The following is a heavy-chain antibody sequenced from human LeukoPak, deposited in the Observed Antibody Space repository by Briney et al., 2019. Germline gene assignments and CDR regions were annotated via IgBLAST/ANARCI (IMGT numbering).Heavy chain of an antibody. D-gene: IGHD6-13*01. CDR1: GDSVSSNSAA. CDR2: TYYRSKWYN. V-gene: IGHV6-1*01. J-gene: IGHJ5*02. Sequence: SQTLSLTCAISGDSVSSNSAAWNWIRQSPSRGLEWLGRTYYRSKWYNDYAVSVKSRITINPDTSKNQFSLQLNSVAPEDTAVYYCARVSPYSSSWYYWFDPWGQGTLVTVSS. CDR3: ARVSPYSSSWYYWFDP.